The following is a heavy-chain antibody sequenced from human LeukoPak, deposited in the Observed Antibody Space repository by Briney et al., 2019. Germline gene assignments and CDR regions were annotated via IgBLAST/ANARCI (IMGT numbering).Heavy chain of an antibody. D-gene: IGHD3-3*01. CDR1: GFTFSSYS. CDR2: ISSSSSTI. V-gene: IGHV3-48*01. Sequence: GGSLRLSCAASGFTFSSYSMNWVRQAPGKGLEWVSYISSSSSTIYYADSVKGRFTISRDNAKNSLYLQMNSLRAEDTAVYYCAKGDTIFGVVIIPLVDYWGQGTLVTVSS. CDR3: AKGDTIFGVVIIPLVDY. J-gene: IGHJ4*02.